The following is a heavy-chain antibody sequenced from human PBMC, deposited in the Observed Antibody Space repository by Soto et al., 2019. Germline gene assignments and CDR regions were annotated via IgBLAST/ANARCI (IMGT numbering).Heavy chain of an antibody. CDR3: VKQAHGLDGVAFDY. CDR2: VSTSGIST. J-gene: IGHJ4*02. D-gene: IGHD2-15*01. CDR1: GLSFSEST. V-gene: IGHV3-64D*06. Sequence: PGGSLRRSCSACGLSFSESTIYWFRQVRGKGLEAISAVSTSGISTYYADSVKDRFTISRDNSNNTLFLQMGSLRPEDTAIYYCVKQAHGLDGVAFDYWGQGTQVTVSS.